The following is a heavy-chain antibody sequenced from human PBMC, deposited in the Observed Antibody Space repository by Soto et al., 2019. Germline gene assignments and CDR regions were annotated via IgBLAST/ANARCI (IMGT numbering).Heavy chain of an antibody. D-gene: IGHD3-16*01. CDR2: IGAYNGNT. J-gene: IGHJ4*02. Sequence: QVQLVQSGAEVKKPGASVKVSCKASGYTFPNNDFVWGRQAPGQGLEWMGWIGAYNGNTNNAQKVQGRATMTTDTSTSTAYMELRSLRSDDTAVYYCASQGAETDYWGQGTLVSVSS. V-gene: IGHV1-18*01. CDR3: ASQGAETDY. CDR1: GYTFPNND.